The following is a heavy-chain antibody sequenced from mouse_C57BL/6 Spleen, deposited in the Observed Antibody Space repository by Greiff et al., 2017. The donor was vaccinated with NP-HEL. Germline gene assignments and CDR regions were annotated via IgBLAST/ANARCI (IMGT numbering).Heavy chain of an antibody. CDR3: ASLYDGYYPSV. J-gene: IGHJ1*03. Sequence: VQLQQPGAELVRPGSSVKLSCKASGYTFTSYWMHWVKQRPIQGLEWIGNIDPSDSETHYNQKFKDKATLTVDKSSSTAYMQLSSLTSEDSAVYYCASLYDGYYPSVWGTGTTVTVSS. V-gene: IGHV1-52*01. CDR1: GYTFTSYW. D-gene: IGHD2-3*01. CDR2: IDPSDSET.